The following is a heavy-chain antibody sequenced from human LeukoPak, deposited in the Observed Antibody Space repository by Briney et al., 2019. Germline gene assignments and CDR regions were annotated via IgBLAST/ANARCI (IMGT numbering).Heavy chain of an antibody. CDR1: GGSISSYY. J-gene: IGHJ4*02. V-gene: IGHV4-59*01. D-gene: IGHD3-22*01. CDR3: AREDYDSSGYYFDY. CDR2: IYYSGST. Sequence: SETLSLTCTVSGGSISSYYWSWIRQPPGKGLEWIGYIYYSGSTNYNPSLKSRVTISVDTSKNQFSLKLSSVTAADTAVYYCAREDYDSSGYYFDYWGQGTQVTVSS.